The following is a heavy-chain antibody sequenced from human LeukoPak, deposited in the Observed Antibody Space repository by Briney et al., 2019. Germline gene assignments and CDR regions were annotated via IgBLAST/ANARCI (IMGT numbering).Heavy chain of an antibody. CDR1: GYTFTSYY. D-gene: IGHD5-18*01. Sequence: GASVKVSCKASGYTFTSYYMHWVRQAPGQGLEWMGIINPSGGSTSYAQKFQGRVTMTRDMSTSTVYMELSRLRSDDTAVYYCARVDTAMVAGGGDYWGQGTLVTVSS. CDR3: ARVDTAMVAGGGDY. J-gene: IGHJ4*02. CDR2: INPSGGST. V-gene: IGHV1-46*01.